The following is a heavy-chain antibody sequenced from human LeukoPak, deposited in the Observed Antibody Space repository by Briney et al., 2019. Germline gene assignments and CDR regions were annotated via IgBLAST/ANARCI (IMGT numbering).Heavy chain of an antibody. Sequence: GGSLRLSCAASGFTVSSDYMNWVCQAPGKGLEWVSVIYSGGSTYYADSVKGRFTISRDNSKNTLYLQMNSLRAEDTAVYYCAREIGSPYYYYHGMDVWGQGTTVTVSS. CDR3: AREIGSPYYYYHGMDV. D-gene: IGHD6-25*01. J-gene: IGHJ6*02. V-gene: IGHV3-66*01. CDR2: IYSGGST. CDR1: GFTVSSDY.